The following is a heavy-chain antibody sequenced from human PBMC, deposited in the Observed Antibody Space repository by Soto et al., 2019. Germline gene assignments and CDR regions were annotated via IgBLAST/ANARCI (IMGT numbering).Heavy chain of an antibody. CDR2: ISGYNGNT. V-gene: IGHV1-18*04. CDR3: ARDVFCGGAPACPDMDV. D-gene: IGHD2-21*01. Sequence: GASVKLSFKASGYTFSGYSITWLRQAPGQGLEWMGRISGYNGNTNYARTLRGRLTLTTDTSTSTAYMELRSLTSDDTAVYYCARDVFCGGAPACPDMDVWGQGTTVTVSS. CDR1: GYTFSGYS. J-gene: IGHJ6*02.